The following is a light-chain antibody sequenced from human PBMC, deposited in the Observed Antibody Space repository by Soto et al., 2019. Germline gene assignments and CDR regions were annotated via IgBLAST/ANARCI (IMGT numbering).Light chain of an antibody. Sequence: QSALTQPASVSGSPGQSITISCTGTSSDVGGYNYVSWYQQHPGKAPKLMIYEVSNRPSGVSNRFSGSKSGNTASLTISGLQAEDEADHYCSSYTSISTHVVFGGGTKVTVL. CDR2: EVS. J-gene: IGLJ2*01. CDR1: SSDVGGYNY. CDR3: SSYTSISTHVV. V-gene: IGLV2-14*01.